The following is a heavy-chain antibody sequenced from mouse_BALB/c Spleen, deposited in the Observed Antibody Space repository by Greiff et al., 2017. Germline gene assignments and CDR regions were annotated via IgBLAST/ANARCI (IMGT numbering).Heavy chain of an antibody. Sequence: VQLQQSGAELARPGASVKLSCKASGYTFTSYWMQWVKQRPGQGLEWIGAIYPGDGDTRYTQKFKGKATLTADKSSSTAYMQLSSLASEDSAVYYCARGPPTTHHYWGQGTTLTVSS. J-gene: IGHJ2*01. CDR3: ARGPPTTHHY. CDR1: GYTFTSYW. CDR2: IYPGDGDT. V-gene: IGHV1-87*01. D-gene: IGHD2-10*01.